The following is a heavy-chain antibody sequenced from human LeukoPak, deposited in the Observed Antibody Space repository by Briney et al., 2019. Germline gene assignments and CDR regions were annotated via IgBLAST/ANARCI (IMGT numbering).Heavy chain of an antibody. V-gene: IGHV3-21*01. CDR3: AREAVAATNTFDH. Sequence: PGGSLRLSCAASGFTFTSYTMNWVRQAPGKGLEWVSSISGSSGYLYHADSVKGRFTISRDNAENSLYLQMSSLRAEDTAVYYCAREAVAATNTFDHWGQGTLVTVSS. D-gene: IGHD6-13*01. CDR2: ISGSSGYL. CDR1: GFTFTSYT. J-gene: IGHJ4*02.